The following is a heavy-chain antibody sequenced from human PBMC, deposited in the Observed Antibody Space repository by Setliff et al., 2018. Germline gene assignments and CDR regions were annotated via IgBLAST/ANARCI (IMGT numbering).Heavy chain of an antibody. Sequence: AGGSLRLSCVVSGFSFSRHWMSWVRQAPGKGLEWVADIKQDGSTKYYLDSVKGRFTISRDNAKKSLYLQMNSLRAEDTAVYYCARDGRVAATRGYGMDVWGQGTTVTVSS. D-gene: IGHD2-15*01. CDR2: IKQDGSTK. J-gene: IGHJ6*02. CDR1: GFSFSRHW. V-gene: IGHV3-7*01. CDR3: ARDGRVAATRGYGMDV.